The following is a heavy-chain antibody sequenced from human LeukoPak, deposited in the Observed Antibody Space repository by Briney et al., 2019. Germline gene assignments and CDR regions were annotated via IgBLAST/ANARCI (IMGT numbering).Heavy chain of an antibody. V-gene: IGHV1-69*05. J-gene: IGHJ4*02. Sequence: ASVKVSCKASGGTFSSYAISWVRQAPGQGLEWMGGIIPIFGTTNYAQKFQGRVTITTDESTSTAYMELSSLRSEDTAVYYCARERGVGVAKEKKQPNEYYFDYWGQGTLVTVSS. D-gene: IGHD3-3*01. CDR3: ARERGVGVAKEKKQPNEYYFDY. CDR2: IIPIFGTT. CDR1: GGTFSSYA.